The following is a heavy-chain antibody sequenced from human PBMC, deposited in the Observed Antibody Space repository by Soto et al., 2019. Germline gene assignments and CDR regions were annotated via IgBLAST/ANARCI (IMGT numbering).Heavy chain of an antibody. D-gene: IGHD6-19*01. Sequence: PSETLSLTCTVSGGSVSSSSYYWGWVRQPPGKGLEWIGEINHSGSTNYNPSLKSRVTISVDTSKNQFTLKLSSVTAADTAVYYCARGRIAVAGTSFQIDYWGQGTLVTVSS. CDR3: ARGRIAVAGTSFQIDY. CDR1: GGSVSSSSYY. CDR2: INHSGST. V-gene: IGHV4-39*06. J-gene: IGHJ4*02.